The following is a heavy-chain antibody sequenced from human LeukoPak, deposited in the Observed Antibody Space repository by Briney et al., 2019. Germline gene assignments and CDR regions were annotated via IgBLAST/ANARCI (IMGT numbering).Heavy chain of an antibody. V-gene: IGHV3-23*01. CDR1: GFTFSSYA. CDR2: ISGSGGST. Sequence: GGSLRLSCAASGFTFSSYAMSWVRQAPGKGLEWVSAISGSGGSTYYADSVKGRFTISRDNSKNTLYLQMNSLRAEDTAVYYCAKDKEDYGDYVVSMDVWGQGTTVTVFS. D-gene: IGHD4-17*01. CDR3: AKDKEDYGDYVVSMDV. J-gene: IGHJ6*02.